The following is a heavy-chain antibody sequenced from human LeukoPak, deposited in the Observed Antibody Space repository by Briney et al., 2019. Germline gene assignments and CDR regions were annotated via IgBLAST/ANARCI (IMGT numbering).Heavy chain of an antibody. D-gene: IGHD3-22*01. CDR2: ISYDGSNK. CDR3: ARDYDSSGSPDY. CDR1: GFTFSSYA. J-gene: IGHJ4*02. Sequence: PWGSLRLSCAASGFTFSSYAMHWVRQAPGKGLEWVAVISYDGSNKYYADSVKGRFTISRDNSKNTLYLQMNSLRAEDTAVYYCARDYDSSGSPDYWSQGTLVTVSS. V-gene: IGHV3-30-3*01.